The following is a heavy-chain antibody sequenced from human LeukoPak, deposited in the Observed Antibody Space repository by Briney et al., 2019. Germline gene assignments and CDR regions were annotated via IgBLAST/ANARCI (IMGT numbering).Heavy chain of an antibody. D-gene: IGHD3-22*01. V-gene: IGHV3-64D*09. CDR1: GFTFSNYA. CDR3: VIPRRGYSNFDS. Sequence: GGSLRLSCSPSGFTFSNYAMHWVRQAPGKGLVYVSAISSNGGRTYYADSVKGRFTISGDNAKNMLYLQMSSLRAGDTAIYYCVIPRRGYSNFDSWGQGTLVTVSS. J-gene: IGHJ4*02. CDR2: ISSNGGRT.